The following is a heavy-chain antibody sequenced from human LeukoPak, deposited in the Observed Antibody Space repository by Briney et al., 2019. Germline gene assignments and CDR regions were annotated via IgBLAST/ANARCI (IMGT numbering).Heavy chain of an antibody. J-gene: IGHJ4*02. CDR1: GFIFGNYW. Sequence: GGSLRLSCAASGFIFGNYWMSWVRQAPGKGLEWVANIKPDGSDKYYVDSVKGRFTISRDNAKNSLYLQMNSLRAEDTAIYYCTRDFGSIVVVTAIVDWGQGTLVTVSS. D-gene: IGHD2-21*02. CDR2: IKPDGSDK. CDR3: TRDFGSIVVVTAIVD. V-gene: IGHV3-7*01.